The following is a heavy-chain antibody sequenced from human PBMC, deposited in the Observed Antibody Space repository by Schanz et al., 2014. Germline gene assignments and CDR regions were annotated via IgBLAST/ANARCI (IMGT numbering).Heavy chain of an antibody. CDR3: ARDRRNADLDY. V-gene: IGHV3-23*01. J-gene: IGHJ4*02. CDR1: GFSLDIFA. CDR2: ILGLASTT. D-gene: IGHD1-1*01. Sequence: EVHLLESGGGLVEPGGSLRLSCATSGFSLDIFAVSWVRQAPGKGLEWVSAILGLASTTYYADSVKGRFTISRDNSKNLLYLQMNSLRAEDTALYYCARDRRNADLDYWGQGTLVTVSS.